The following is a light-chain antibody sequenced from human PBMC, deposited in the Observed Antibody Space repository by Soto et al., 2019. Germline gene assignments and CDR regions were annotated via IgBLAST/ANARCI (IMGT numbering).Light chain of an antibody. CDR3: QQYDKWPIT. CDR2: GIS. CDR1: QSIPTTY. J-gene: IGKJ5*01. V-gene: IGKV3D-15*01. Sequence: EIVLTQSPGTLSLSPGEGATLACRASQSIPTTYFAWYQQKPGQAPRLLIYGISTRATGIPDRFSGSGSGTEFTLNISSLQSEDFGVYYCQQYDKWPITFGQGTRLEIK.